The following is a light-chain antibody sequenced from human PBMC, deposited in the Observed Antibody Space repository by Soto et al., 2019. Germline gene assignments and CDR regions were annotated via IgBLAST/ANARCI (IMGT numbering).Light chain of an antibody. CDR1: QSVSSY. Sequence: EIVMTQSLVTLSVSPGERNTLSCRASQSVSSYLAWYQQKPGQAPRLLIYGASTRAAGIPARFTGSGSGTEFTLTISSLQSEDFAVYYCQQYSNWPPGFTFGQGTKLEIK. CDR2: GAS. J-gene: IGKJ2*01. CDR3: QQYSNWPPGFT. V-gene: IGKV3-15*01.